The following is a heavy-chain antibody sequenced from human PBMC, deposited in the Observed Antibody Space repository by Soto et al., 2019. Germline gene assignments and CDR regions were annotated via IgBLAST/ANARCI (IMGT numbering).Heavy chain of an antibody. D-gene: IGHD5-12*01. CDR3: AKDLRGVRIVATGDY. CDR2: ISGSGGST. CDR1: GFTFSSYA. V-gene: IGHV3-23*01. J-gene: IGHJ4*02. Sequence: GGSLRLSCAASGFTFSSYAMSWVRQAPGKGLEWVSAISGSGGSTYYADSVKGRFTISRDNSKNTLYLQMNSLRAEDTAVYYCAKDLRGVRIVATGDYWGQGTLVTVSS.